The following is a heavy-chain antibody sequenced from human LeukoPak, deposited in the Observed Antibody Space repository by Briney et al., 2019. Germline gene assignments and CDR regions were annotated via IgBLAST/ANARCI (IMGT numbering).Heavy chain of an antibody. CDR2: FYHSGST. D-gene: IGHD3-10*01. Sequence: SETLSLTCSVSGDSISSGYYWGWIRQPPGKGLEWIGSFYHSGSTYFNPSLKSRVTISVDTSKNQFSLKLSSVTAADPAVYYCARLYKGYYYGSGTTGYYFDYWGQGTLVTVSS. V-gene: IGHV4-38-2*02. CDR1: GDSISSGYY. J-gene: IGHJ4*02. CDR3: ARLYKGYYYGSGTTGYYFDY.